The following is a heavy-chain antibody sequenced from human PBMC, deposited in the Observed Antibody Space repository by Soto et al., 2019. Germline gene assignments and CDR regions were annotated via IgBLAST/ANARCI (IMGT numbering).Heavy chain of an antibody. V-gene: IGHV4-30-2*01. CDR2: IYHSGST. CDR3: ASYSSVLDAFDI. Sequence: SETLSLTCAVSGGSISSGGYSWSWIRQPPGKGLEWIGYIYHSGSTYYNPSLKSRVTISVDTSKNQFSLQLNSVTPEDTAVYYCASYSSVLDAFDIWGQGTMVTVSS. D-gene: IGHD4-4*01. J-gene: IGHJ3*02. CDR1: GGSISSGGYS.